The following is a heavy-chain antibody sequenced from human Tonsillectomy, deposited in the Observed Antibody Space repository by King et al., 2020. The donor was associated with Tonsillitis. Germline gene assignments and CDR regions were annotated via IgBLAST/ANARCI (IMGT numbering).Heavy chain of an antibody. V-gene: IGHV3-30*18. CDR3: AKGGAGPFDS. J-gene: IGHJ4*02. D-gene: IGHD1-14*01. CDR1: GFIFKSFG. Sequence: VQLVESGGGVVQPGGSLRLSCEASGFIFKSFGMHWVRQAPGKGLEWVASLSYDGGNKCYAESVKGRFTISRDNSEHTLYLQMNSLRGEDTAIYYCAKGGAGPFDSWGQGTLVTVSA. CDR2: LSYDGGNK.